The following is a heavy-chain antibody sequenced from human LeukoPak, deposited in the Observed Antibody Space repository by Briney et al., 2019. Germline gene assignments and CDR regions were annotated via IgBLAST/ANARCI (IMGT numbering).Heavy chain of an antibody. CDR2: IHYSGST. Sequence: SETLSLTCTVSGASISSGGYFWSWVRQHPGKGLEWIGYIHYSGSTSYNPSLKSRITISVDTSKNQFSLKLSSVTAADTAVYYCARETVSLNYDIWGQGTMVTVSS. D-gene: IGHD1-14*01. CDR3: ARETVSLNYDI. J-gene: IGHJ3*02. CDR1: GASISSGGYF. V-gene: IGHV4-31*03.